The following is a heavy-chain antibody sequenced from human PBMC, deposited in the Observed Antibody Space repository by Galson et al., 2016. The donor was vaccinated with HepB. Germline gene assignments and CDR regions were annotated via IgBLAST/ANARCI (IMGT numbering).Heavy chain of an antibody. V-gene: IGHV3-23*01. CDR3: ARDLGFSGQLDF. D-gene: IGHD6-19*01. Sequence: SSISGGGGSTYYADSVKGRFTVSRDTSKNQFSLSLKSVTAADTAVYYCARDLGFSGQLDFWGQGALVPVSS. CDR2: ISGGGGST. J-gene: IGHJ4*02.